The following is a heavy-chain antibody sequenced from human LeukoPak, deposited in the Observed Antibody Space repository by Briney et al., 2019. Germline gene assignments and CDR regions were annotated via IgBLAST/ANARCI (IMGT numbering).Heavy chain of an antibody. CDR2: IYYSGST. D-gene: IGHD3-10*01. CDR3: ARPYGSGSPPRY. V-gene: IGHV4-39*07. J-gene: IGHJ4*02. CDR1: GGSINNYY. Sequence: SETLSLTCTVSGGSINNYYWTWIRQPPGKGLEWIGSIYYSGSTYYNPSLKSRVTISVDTSKNQFSLKLSSVTAADTAVYYCARPYGSGSPPRYWGQGTLVTVSS.